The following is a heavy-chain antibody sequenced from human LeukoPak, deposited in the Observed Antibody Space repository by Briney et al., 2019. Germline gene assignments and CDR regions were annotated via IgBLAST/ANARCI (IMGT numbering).Heavy chain of an antibody. V-gene: IGHV3-23*01. CDR1: GFTFSSYA. Sequence: GGSLRLSCAVSGFTFSSYAMSWVRQAPGKGLEWVSAISSSGGSTYYADSVKGRFTISRDNSKNTLYLQMNSLRAEDTAVYYCAKDLLPYSSSSFDYWGQGTLVTVSS. J-gene: IGHJ4*02. CDR2: ISSSGGST. CDR3: AKDLLPYSSSSFDY. D-gene: IGHD6-6*01.